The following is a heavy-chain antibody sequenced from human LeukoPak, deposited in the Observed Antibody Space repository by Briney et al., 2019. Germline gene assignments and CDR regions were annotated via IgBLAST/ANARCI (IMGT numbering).Heavy chain of an antibody. CDR3: ARGGLGGYGRYFDY. CDR1: GFTFSSYW. J-gene: IGHJ4*02. Sequence: GGSLRLSCAASGFTFSSYWMHWVRHAPGKALVWVSRINNDGSRTSYADSVKGRFTISRDNAKNTLYLQMTSLRAEDTAVYFCARGGLGGYGRYFDYWDQGTLVTVSS. V-gene: IGHV3-74*01. CDR2: INNDGSRT. D-gene: IGHD5-12*01.